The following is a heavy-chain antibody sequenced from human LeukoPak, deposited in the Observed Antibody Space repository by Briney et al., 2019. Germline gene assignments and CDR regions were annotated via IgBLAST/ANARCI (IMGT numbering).Heavy chain of an antibody. Sequence: SETLSLTCTVSVGSISSGGYYWGWIRQHPGRGLEWIGYVYYSGSTYYHPSLRSRVTISVDPSKNQSSLKLSSVPAADTAVYYCATNRDSSGYYVDYWGQGTLVTVSS. J-gene: IGHJ4*02. CDR1: VGSISSGGYY. CDR3: ATNRDSSGYYVDY. V-gene: IGHV4-31*03. CDR2: VYYSGST. D-gene: IGHD3-22*01.